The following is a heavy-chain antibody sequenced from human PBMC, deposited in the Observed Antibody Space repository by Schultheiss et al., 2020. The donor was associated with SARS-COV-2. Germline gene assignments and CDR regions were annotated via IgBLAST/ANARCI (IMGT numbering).Heavy chain of an antibody. CDR3: ARSPERGYDFWSGYYQNNWFDP. Sequence: SGPTLVKPTQTLTLTCTFSGFSLSTSGVGVGWIRQPPGKALEWLALIYWNDDKRYSPSLKSRLTITKDTSKNQVVLTMTNMDPVDTATYYCARSPERGYDFWSGYYQNNWFDPWGQGTLVTVSS. CDR2: IYWNDDK. J-gene: IGHJ5*02. CDR1: GFSLSTSGVG. D-gene: IGHD3-3*01. V-gene: IGHV2-5*01.